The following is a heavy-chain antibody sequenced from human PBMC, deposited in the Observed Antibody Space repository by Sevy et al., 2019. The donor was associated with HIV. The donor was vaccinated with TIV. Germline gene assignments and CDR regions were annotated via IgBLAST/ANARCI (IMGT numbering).Heavy chain of an antibody. J-gene: IGHJ4*02. V-gene: IGHV3-48*03. CDR3: ARGPHHYYDSSAFFDY. CDR1: GFTFSSYE. CDR2: IISSGSSK. Sequence: GESLKISCTASGFTFSSYEMNWVRQAPGKGLEWVSNIISSGSSKYYADSVKGRFTITRDNAKNSLFLQRNSLRAEDTAVYYCARGPHHYYDSSAFFDYWGQGTLVTVSS. D-gene: IGHD3-22*01.